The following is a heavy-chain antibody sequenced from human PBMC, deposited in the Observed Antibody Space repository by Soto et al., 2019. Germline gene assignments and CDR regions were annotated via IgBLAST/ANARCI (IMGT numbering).Heavy chain of an antibody. CDR2: ISGSGSNK. V-gene: IGHV3-23*01. CDR3: ARPYGDYEYFDY. J-gene: IGHJ4*02. Sequence: GGSLRLSCAASGFTFSSYTMSWVRQAPGKGLEWVSTISGSGSNKYYADSVKGRFTISRDNSKNTLYLQMNSLRAEDTAVYYCARPYGDYEYFDYWGQGTLVTVSS. CDR1: GFTFSSYT. D-gene: IGHD4-17*01.